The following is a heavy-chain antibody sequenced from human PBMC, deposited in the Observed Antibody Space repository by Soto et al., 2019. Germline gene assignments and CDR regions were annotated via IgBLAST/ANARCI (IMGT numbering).Heavy chain of an antibody. CDR3: ARDPNYDILTGYSYFDY. D-gene: IGHD3-9*01. CDR2: IYYSGST. J-gene: IGHJ4*02. CDR1: CGSIISGDYY. Sequence: SETLSLTCTVSCGSIISGDYYWSWIRQPPGKGLEWIGYIYYSGSTYYNPSLKSRVTISVDTSKNQFSLKLSSVTAADTAVYYCARDPNYDILTGYSYFDYWGQGTLVTVSS. V-gene: IGHV4-30-4*01.